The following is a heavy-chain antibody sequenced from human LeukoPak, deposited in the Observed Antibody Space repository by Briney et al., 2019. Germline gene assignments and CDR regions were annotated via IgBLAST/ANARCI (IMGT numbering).Heavy chain of an antibody. CDR2: VSADGSNK. CDR3: AKIRITMIEIDY. D-gene: IGHD3-22*01. V-gene: IGHV3-30*18. Sequence: GGSLRLSCEASGFTFSDYGVHWVRQAPGKGLEWVAVVSADGSNKQYADSVKGRFTISRDNSKNTLYLQMNSLRAEDTAVYYCAKIRITMIEIDYWGQGTLVTVSS. CDR1: GFTFSDYG. J-gene: IGHJ4*02.